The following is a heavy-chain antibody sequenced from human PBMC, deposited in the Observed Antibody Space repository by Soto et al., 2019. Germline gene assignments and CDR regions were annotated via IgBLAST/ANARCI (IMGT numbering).Heavy chain of an antibody. Sequence: SSVKVSCKASGYTFTSYGIGWVRLATGQGLEWMGWISAYNGNTNYAQKLQGRVTMTTDTSTSTAYMELRSLRSDDTAVYYCARVRYYYDSSGYYDFDYWGQGTLVTVSS. D-gene: IGHD3-22*01. V-gene: IGHV1-18*04. J-gene: IGHJ4*02. CDR3: ARVRYYYDSSGYYDFDY. CDR2: ISAYNGNT. CDR1: GYTFTSYG.